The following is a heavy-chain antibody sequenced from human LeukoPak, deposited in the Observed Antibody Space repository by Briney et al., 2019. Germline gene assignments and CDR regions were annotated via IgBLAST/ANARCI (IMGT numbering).Heavy chain of an antibody. V-gene: IGHV1-58*02. CDR1: GFTFTSSA. D-gene: IGHD3-10*01. J-gene: IGHJ6*02. CDR3: AASYGSGGLYYYGMDV. CDR2: IVVGSGNT. Sequence: GASVKVSCKASGFTFTSSAMQWVRQARGQRLAWIGWIVVGSGNTNYAQKFQERVTITRDMSTSTAYMELSSLRSEDTAVYYCAASYGSGGLYYYGMDVWGQGTTVTVSS.